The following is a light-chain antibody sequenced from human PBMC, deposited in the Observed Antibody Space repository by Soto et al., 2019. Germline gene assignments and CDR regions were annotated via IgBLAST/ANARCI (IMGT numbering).Light chain of an antibody. CDR1: QNINKY. CDR2: VAS. V-gene: IGKV1-39*01. J-gene: IGKJ2*01. Sequence: DIQMTQSPSSLSASVGDRVTITCRASQNINKYLNWYQQKPGRAPKLLIHVASSLQSGVPSRFSGSGSGTDFTLTISSLQPEDFATYYCQQSYSAPNTFGQGTKREIK. CDR3: QQSYSAPNT.